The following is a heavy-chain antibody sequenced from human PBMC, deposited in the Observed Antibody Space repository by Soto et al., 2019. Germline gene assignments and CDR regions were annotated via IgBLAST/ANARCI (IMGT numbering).Heavy chain of an antibody. J-gene: IGHJ5*02. CDR3: ARSVFP. CDR1: GDSISSDKW. Sequence: PSETLSLTCAVSGDSISSDKWWSWVRQPPGKGLEWIGEIHHSGNSNYNPSLKSRVIISVDTSKNQFSLKLSSVTAADTAVYYCARSVFPWGQGTLVTVSS. V-gene: IGHV4-4*02. CDR2: IHHSGNS.